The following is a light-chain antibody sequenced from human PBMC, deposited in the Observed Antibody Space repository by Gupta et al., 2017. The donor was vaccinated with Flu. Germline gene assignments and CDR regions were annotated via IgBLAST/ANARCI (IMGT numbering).Light chain of an antibody. J-gene: IGKJ1*01. CDR1: QSINNY. Sequence: QLPKSPSSLPASVGDRVTLTCRASQSINNYLKWYQQKPGKAPKLLIYKVSNLQSGVPSRFSGSGSGTEFTLTISSLQPDDFATSYCQQHDIYRTFGQGTKVEIK. CDR3: QQHDIYRT. V-gene: IGKV1-39*01. CDR2: KVS.